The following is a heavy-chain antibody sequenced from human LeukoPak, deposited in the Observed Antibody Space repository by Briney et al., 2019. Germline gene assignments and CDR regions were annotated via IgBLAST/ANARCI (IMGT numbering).Heavy chain of an antibody. J-gene: IGHJ4*02. Sequence: HPGGSLRLSCAASGFTFSSYSMNWVRQAPGKGLEWVSYISGSSSTIYYADSVKGRFTISRDNAKNSLYLQMNSLRDEDTAVYYCARAPASGSYGGDWDYWGQGTLVTVSS. CDR1: GFTFSSYS. D-gene: IGHD1-26*01. CDR3: ARAPASGSYGGDWDY. V-gene: IGHV3-48*02. CDR2: ISGSSSTI.